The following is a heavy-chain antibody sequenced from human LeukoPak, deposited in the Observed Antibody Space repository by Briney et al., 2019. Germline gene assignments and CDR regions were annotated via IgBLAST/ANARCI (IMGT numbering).Heavy chain of an antibody. CDR3: AAIGDGYSTSYYFDY. Sequence: SVKVSCKASGGTFSSYAISWVRQAPGQGLEWMGGVIPIFGTANYAQKFQGRVTITTDESTSTAYMELSSLRSEDTAVYYCAAIGDGYSTSYYFDYWGQVTLVTVTS. CDR2: VIPIFGTA. D-gene: IGHD5-24*01. J-gene: IGHJ4*02. V-gene: IGHV1-69*05. CDR1: GGTFSSYA.